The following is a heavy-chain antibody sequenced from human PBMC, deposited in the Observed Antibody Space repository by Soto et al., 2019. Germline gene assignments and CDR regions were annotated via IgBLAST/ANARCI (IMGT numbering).Heavy chain of an antibody. CDR1: GGSFSSSSYY. CDR3: ARHLRGDDYYDS. CDR2: INYSGTT. Sequence: QLQLQESGPGLVKPSETLSLTCTVSGGSFSSSSYYWDWIRQPPGKGLEWIGNINYSGTTYYNPSLKSRVTMSVDTSKNQFSLKLSSVTAADTAVYYCARHLRGDDYYDSWGQGTLVTVSS. V-gene: IGHV4-39*01. J-gene: IGHJ4*02. D-gene: IGHD3-16*01.